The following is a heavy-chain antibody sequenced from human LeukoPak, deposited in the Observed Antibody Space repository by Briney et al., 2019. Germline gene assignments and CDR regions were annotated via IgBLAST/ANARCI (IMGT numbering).Heavy chain of an antibody. Sequence: SETLSLTCTVSGGSISSYYWSWIRQPPGKGLEWIGYIYYSGSTNYNPSLKSRVTLSVDKSKNQFSLKLSSVTAADTAVYYCARGGTLFGYYYMDVWGKGTTVTVSS. CDR1: GGSISSYY. CDR2: IYYSGST. CDR3: ARGGTLFGYYYMDV. V-gene: IGHV4-59*01. D-gene: IGHD3-10*01. J-gene: IGHJ6*03.